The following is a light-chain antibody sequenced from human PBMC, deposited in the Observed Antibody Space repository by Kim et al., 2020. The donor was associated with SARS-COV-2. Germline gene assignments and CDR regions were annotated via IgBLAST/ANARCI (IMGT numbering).Light chain of an antibody. CDR2: YDR. CDR3: QVWDSSDDHRVV. Sequence: SYELTQPPSVSVAPGKTARITCGGTSIGSKSVHWYQQKPGQAPVLVISYDRVRPSGIPERFSGSNSGNTATVTISRVEAGDEADYYCQVWDSSDDHRVVFGGGTKLTVL. V-gene: IGLV3-21*04. J-gene: IGLJ2*01. CDR1: SIGSKS.